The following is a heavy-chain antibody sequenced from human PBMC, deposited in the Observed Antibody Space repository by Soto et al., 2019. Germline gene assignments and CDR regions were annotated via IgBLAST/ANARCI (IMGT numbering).Heavy chain of an antibody. J-gene: IGHJ4*02. CDR2: VSGYKDNT. CDR3: AGDNGYSYGPYFDY. D-gene: IGHD5-18*01. CDR1: GYTFSNYG. Sequence: QVQLVQSGAEVKKPGASVKVSGKASGYTFSNYGISWVRQAPGQGLEWMGWVSGYKDNTEHAQKFQGRVNMTTDTSTRTAYMELKRLISDDTALSCCAGDNGYSYGPYFDYWGRETGFTVSS. V-gene: IGHV1-18*01.